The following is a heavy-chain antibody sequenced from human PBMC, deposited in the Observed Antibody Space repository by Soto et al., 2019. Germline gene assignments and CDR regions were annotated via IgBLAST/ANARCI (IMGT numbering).Heavy chain of an antibody. CDR1: GFTFSSYA. CDR3: SKDKQSWDNGAFDY. J-gene: IGHJ4*02. V-gene: IGHV3-23*01. Sequence: GGSLRLSCAASGFTFSSYAMSWVRQAPGKGLEWVSAISGSGGSTYYADSVKGRSTISRDNSKNTLYLQMNSLRAEDTAVYYCSKDKQSWDNGAFDYWGQGTLVTVSS. D-gene: IGHD1-26*01. CDR2: ISGSGGST.